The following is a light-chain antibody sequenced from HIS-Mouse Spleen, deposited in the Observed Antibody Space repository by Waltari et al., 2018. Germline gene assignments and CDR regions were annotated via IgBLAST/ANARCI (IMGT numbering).Light chain of an antibody. CDR2: GKN. Sequence: SSELTQDPAVSVALGQTVRITCQGDSLRSYYASWYQQKPGQAPVLVIYGKNNRPSGIPDRFSGSRSGNTASLTSTGAQAEDEADYYCNSRDSSGNHVVFGGGTKLTVL. J-gene: IGLJ2*01. CDR3: NSRDSSGNHVV. V-gene: IGLV3-19*01. CDR1: SLRSYY.